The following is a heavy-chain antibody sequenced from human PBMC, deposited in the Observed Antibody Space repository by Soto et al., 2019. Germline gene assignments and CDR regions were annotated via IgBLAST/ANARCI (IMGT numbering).Heavy chain of an antibody. V-gene: IGHV3-43*01. Sequence: GGSLRLSCAASGFTFDDYTMHWVRQAPGKGLEWVSLISWDGGSTYYADSVKGRFTISRDNSKNSLYLQMNSLRTEDTALYYCAKDIGRGRYYYYYGMDVWGQGTTVTVSS. CDR3: AKDIGRGRYYYYYGMDV. J-gene: IGHJ6*02. CDR2: ISWDGGST. CDR1: GFTFDDYT. D-gene: IGHD1-26*01.